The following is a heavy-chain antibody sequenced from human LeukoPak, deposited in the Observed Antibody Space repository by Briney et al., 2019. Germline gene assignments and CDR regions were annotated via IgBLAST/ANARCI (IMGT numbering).Heavy chain of an antibody. CDR1: GGSXXSSSYY. CDR2: IYYSGST. J-gene: IGHJ4*02. D-gene: IGHD1-1*01. CDR3: ASHEGPTSAGN. V-gene: IGHV4-39*01. Sequence: LSLTXXXSGGSXXSSSYYWGWIRQPPGKGLEWIGSIYYSGSTYYNPSLKSRVTISVDTSKNQFSLKLSSVTAADTAVYYCASHEGPTSAGNWGQGTLVTVSS.